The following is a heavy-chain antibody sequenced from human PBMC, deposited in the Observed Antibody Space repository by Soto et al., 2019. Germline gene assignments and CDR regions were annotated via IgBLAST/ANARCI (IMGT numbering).Heavy chain of an antibody. D-gene: IGHD3-10*01. V-gene: IGHV4-59*12. J-gene: IGHJ6*02. Sequence: GPGPRLASETLSLTCNVSGGSIYTYYWNWIRQSPGKGLEWIGYISDGGSANYNPSLKSRVTISVDTSKNQFSLKLSSVTAADTAVYYCARFKGGSGSYYKGDYYGMDVWGQGTTVTVSS. CDR1: GGSIYTYY. CDR2: ISDGGSA. CDR3: ARFKGGSGSYYKGDYYGMDV.